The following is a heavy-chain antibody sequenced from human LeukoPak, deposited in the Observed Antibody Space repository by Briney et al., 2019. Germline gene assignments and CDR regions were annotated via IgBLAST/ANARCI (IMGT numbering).Heavy chain of an antibody. Sequence: GESLKISCKGSGYSFTTYWIGWVRQMPGKGLEWMGIIYPGDSDPRYSPSFQGQVTISADKSISTAYLQWSSLKASDTAMYYCARLGEMVTLWGAFDIWGQGTMVTVSS. CDR2: IYPGDSDP. D-gene: IGHD5-24*01. CDR1: GYSFTTYW. J-gene: IGHJ3*02. CDR3: ARLGEMVTLWGAFDI. V-gene: IGHV5-51*01.